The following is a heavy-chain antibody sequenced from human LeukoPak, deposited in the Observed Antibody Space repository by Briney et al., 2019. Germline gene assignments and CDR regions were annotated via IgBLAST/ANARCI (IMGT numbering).Heavy chain of an antibody. J-gene: IGHJ5*02. CDR2: IYFSGNT. Sequence: SETLSLTCTVSGVSISETSYYWGWIRQSPGKGLEWIGSIYFSGNTYYNPSLKSRVTISVDTSRDQFSLKLNSVSAADTAVYYCARGSSSGSYHPLDPWGQGTLVTVSS. CDR1: GVSISETSYY. CDR3: ARGSSSGSYHPLDP. V-gene: IGHV4-39*01. D-gene: IGHD3-10*01.